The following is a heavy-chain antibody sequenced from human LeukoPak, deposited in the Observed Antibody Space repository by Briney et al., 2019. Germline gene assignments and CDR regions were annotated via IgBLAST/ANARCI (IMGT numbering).Heavy chain of an antibody. J-gene: IGHJ4*02. CDR3: ARGRSFGELGVY. D-gene: IGHD3-10*01. Sequence: GASVTVSCKASGYTFIDYYIHWVRQAPGQGLEWMGSINPNSDVTNYAQNFQGRVTMTRDTFIRTAYMELSRLTSDDTAVYYCARGRSFGELGVYWGQGTLLTVS. CDR1: GYTFIDYY. V-gene: IGHV1-2*02. CDR2: INPNSDVT.